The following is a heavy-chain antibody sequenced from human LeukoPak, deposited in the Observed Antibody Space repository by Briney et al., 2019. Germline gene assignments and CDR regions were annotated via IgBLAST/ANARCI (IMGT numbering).Heavy chain of an antibody. CDR3: AKGTACNWNSNWFDP. J-gene: IGHJ5*02. Sequence: PGGSLRLSCAASGFTFDDYAMHWVRQAPGKGLEWVSGISWNSANIGYADSVKGRFTISRDNAKNFLYLQMNSLRAEDMAFYYCAKGTACNWNSNWFDPWGQGTLVTVSS. V-gene: IGHV3-9*03. CDR1: GFTFDDYA. D-gene: IGHD1-1*01. CDR2: ISWNSANI.